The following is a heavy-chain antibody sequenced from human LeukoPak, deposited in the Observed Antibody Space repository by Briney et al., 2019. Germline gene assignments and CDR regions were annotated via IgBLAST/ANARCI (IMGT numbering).Heavy chain of an antibody. J-gene: IGHJ4*02. D-gene: IGHD2-2*01. Sequence: SETLSLTCTVSGGSISTYYWTWIRQPPGKGLEWIGYIYYSGSTNYSPSLRSRVTISLDTSKNQFSLKLSSVTAADTAVYYCARGPAGPYYFYYWGQGTLVTVSS. CDR3: ARGPAGPYYFYY. CDR1: GGSISTYY. CDR2: IYYSGST. V-gene: IGHV4-59*01.